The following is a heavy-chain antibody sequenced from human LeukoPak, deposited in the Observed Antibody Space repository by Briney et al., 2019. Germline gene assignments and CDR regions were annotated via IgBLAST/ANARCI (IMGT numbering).Heavy chain of an antibody. J-gene: IGHJ4*01. D-gene: IGHD1-26*01. CDR1: GFTFSQSW. V-gene: IGHV3-74*01. CDR3: ARGGSPPDY. Sequence: AGGSLRLSCAASGFTFSQSWMHWVRQAPGRGLVWVSRIHGDGSRSDYADSGKGRFTISRDNAKQVLYLHMTSLTAEDTAFYYCARGGSPPDYWGHGTLVSVSS. CDR2: IHGDGSRS.